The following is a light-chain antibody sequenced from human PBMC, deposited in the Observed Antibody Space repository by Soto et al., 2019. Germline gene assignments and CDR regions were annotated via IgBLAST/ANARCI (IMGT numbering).Light chain of an antibody. J-gene: IGLJ1*01. CDR3: SSYAGSNNFV. CDR1: SSDVGGYTY. Sequence: LAQPPSASGSPGQSVTISCTGTSSDVGGYTYVSWYQQHPGKAPKLVIFEVNKRPSGVPDRFSGSKSGNTASLTVSGLRTEDEADYYCSSYAGSNNFVFGTGTKVTVL. V-gene: IGLV2-8*01. CDR2: EVN.